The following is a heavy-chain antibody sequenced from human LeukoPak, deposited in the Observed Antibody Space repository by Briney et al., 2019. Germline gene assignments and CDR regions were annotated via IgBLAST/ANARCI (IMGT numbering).Heavy chain of an antibody. CDR2: ISSSSSYI. CDR1: GFTFSSYN. V-gene: IGHV3-21*01. D-gene: IGHD3-22*01. CDR3: ARDHGPGNYYDSSAYYNY. J-gene: IGHJ4*02. Sequence: PGGSLRLSCAASGFTFSSYNMNWVRQAPGKGLESVSSISSSSSYIYYADSVKGRFTISRDNAKNSLYLQMNSMSAEDTAVYYCARDHGPGNYYDSSAYYNYWGQGTLVTVSS.